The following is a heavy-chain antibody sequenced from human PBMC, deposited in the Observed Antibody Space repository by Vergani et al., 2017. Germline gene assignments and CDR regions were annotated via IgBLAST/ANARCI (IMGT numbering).Heavy chain of an antibody. CDR3: TRDPGGNGDYFDY. CDR2: IRSKAYGGTT. Sequence: EVQLVESGGGLVQPGRFLRLSCTASGFTLGDYAMSLFRQAPGKGLEWVGFIRSKAYGGTTEYAASVKGRITISRNDSKSSAYLQMNSLKTEDTAVYYCTRDPGGNGDYFDYWGQGTLVTVSS. J-gene: IGHJ4*02. D-gene: IGHD4-17*01. V-gene: IGHV3-49*03. CDR1: GFTLGDYA.